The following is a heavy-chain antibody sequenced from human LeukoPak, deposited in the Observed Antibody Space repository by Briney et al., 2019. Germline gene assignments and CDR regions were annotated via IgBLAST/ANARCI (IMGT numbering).Heavy chain of an antibody. V-gene: IGHV3-23*01. CDR1: GFTFTSDV. Sequence: GGSLRLSCVASGFTFTSDVMNWVRQAPGKGLEWVSSTVSRGTTQYADSVKGRFTVSRDTSKNTLYLQINSLRADDTAVYYCAKCSTSAYTTGWCNWIDPWGQGTLVTVSS. D-gene: IGHD6-19*01. CDR2: TVSRGTT. J-gene: IGHJ5*02. CDR3: AKCSTSAYTTGWCNWIDP.